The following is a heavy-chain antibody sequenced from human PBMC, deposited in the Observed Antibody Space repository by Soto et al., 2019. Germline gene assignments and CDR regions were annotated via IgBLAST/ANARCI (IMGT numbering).Heavy chain of an antibody. CDR2: INLGNGNT. J-gene: IGHJ2*01. CDR3: AGFFGCFCGHGDCLSS. D-gene: IGHD2-21*01. CDR1: GYTITNFA. V-gene: IGHV1-3*01. Sequence: ASVKVSCKASGYTITNFAMHWVRQAPGQSPEWMGWINLGNGNTKYSQRFQGRVAITRDTSATTTYMEMTSLTSEDTAVYYCAGFFGCFCGHGDCLSSGGRGSLDPVSA.